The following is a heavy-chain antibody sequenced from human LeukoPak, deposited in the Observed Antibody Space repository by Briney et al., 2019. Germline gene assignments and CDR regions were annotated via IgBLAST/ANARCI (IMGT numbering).Heavy chain of an antibody. CDR2: MNPNSGNT. D-gene: IGHD4-17*01. V-gene: IGHV1-8*01. CDR3: ARGLTVTTRPAGY. CDR1: GYTFTSYD. J-gene: IGHJ4*02. Sequence: ASVKVSCKASGYTFTSYDINWVRQATGQGLEWMGWMNPNSGNTDFAQKFQGRVTMTRNTSISTAYMELSSLRSEDTAMYYCARGLTVTTRPAGYWGQGTPVTVSS.